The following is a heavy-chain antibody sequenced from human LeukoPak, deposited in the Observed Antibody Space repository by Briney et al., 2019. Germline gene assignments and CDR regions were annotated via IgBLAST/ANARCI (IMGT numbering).Heavy chain of an antibody. V-gene: IGHV3-66*02. CDR1: GFTVSSNY. CDR3: AKGHVDTAFGFFDY. J-gene: IGHJ4*02. CDR2: FYSGGYT. D-gene: IGHD5-18*01. Sequence: GGSLRLSCAASGFTVSSNYMSWIRQAPGKGLEWVSIFYSGGYTYYADSVKGRFTISRDNSKNTLYLQMNSLRAEDTAVYYCAKGHVDTAFGFFDYWGQGTLVTVSS.